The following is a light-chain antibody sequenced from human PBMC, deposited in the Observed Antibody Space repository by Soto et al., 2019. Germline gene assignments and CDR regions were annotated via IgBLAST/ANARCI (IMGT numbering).Light chain of an antibody. J-gene: IGKJ1*01. V-gene: IGKV3-20*01. CDR1: QSVSHY. CDR3: QQYGSSGT. Sequence: DMVMTQSPATLSVSPGERATLSCRASQSVSHYLAWYQQKPGQAPRLLIYGASNRATGIPDRFSGSGSGTDFTLTISRLEPEDFAVYYCQQYGSSGTFGQGTKVDIK. CDR2: GAS.